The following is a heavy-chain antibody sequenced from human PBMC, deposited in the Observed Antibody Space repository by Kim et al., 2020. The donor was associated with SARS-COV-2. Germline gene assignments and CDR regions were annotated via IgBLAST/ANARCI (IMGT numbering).Heavy chain of an antibody. D-gene: IGHD3-10*01. J-gene: IGHJ3*02. CDR3: ARGKQPMVRGAMYAFDI. Sequence: SETLSLTCAVYGGSFSGYYWSWIRQPPGKGLEWIGEINHSGSTNYNPSLKSRVTISVDTSKNQFSLKLSSVTAADTAVYYCARGKQPMVRGAMYAFDIWGQETMVTVSS. CDR1: GGSFSGYY. CDR2: INHSGST. V-gene: IGHV4-34*01.